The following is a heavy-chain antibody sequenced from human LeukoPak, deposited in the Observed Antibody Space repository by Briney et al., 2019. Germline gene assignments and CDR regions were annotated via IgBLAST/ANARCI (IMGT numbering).Heavy chain of an antibody. V-gene: IGHV4-59*08. D-gene: IGHD3-16*01. J-gene: IGHJ4*02. Sequence: SETLSLTCTVSGGSISSYHWSWIRQPPGKGLEWIGYIYHSGGTDYNPSLKSRVTISIDKSRNQFSLTLNFVTAADTAFYYCARHGGYRFDFWGQGALVTVSS. CDR1: GGSISSYH. CDR2: IYHSGGT. CDR3: ARHGGYRFDF.